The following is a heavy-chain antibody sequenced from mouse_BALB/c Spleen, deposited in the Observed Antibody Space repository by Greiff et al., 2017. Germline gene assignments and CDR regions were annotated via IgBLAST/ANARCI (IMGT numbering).Heavy chain of an antibody. J-gene: IGHJ1*01. CDR2: IWSGGST. D-gene: IGHD1-1*01. V-gene: IGHV2-2*02. CDR1: GFSLTSYG. Sequence: QVQLQQSGPGLVQPSQSLSITCTVSGFSLTSYGVHWVRQSPGKGLEWLGVIWSGGSTDYNAAFISRLSISKDNSKSQVFFKMNSLQANDTAIYYCARNGYYGSSTGYWYFDVWGAGTTVTVSS. CDR3: ARNGYYGSSTGYWYFDV.